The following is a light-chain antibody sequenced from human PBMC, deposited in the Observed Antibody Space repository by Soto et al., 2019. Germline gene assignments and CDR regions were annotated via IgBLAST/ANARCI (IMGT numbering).Light chain of an antibody. CDR2: GAS. CDR3: QHYGSSPKWT. J-gene: IGKJ1*01. CDR1: QSVSSIY. V-gene: IGKV3-20*01. Sequence: EIVLTQSPGTLSLSPGERATLSCRASQSVSSIYLAWYQQKPGQAPRLLIYGASNRATGIPDRFSGSGSGTEFTLTISRLEPEDFAVYYCQHYGSSPKWTFGQGTKEEIK.